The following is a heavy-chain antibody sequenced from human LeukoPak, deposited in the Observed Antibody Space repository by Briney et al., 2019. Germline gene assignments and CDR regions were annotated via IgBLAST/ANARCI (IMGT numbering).Heavy chain of an antibody. J-gene: IGHJ4*02. D-gene: IGHD2-15*01. V-gene: IGHV1-2*02. Sequence: ASVRVSCKASGYTFTGYYMHWVRQAPGQGLEWMGWINPNSGGTNYAQKFQGRVTMTRDTSISTAYMELSRLRSDDTAVYYCAREGGLGYCGGGSCYHFDYWGQGTLVTVSS. CDR3: AREGGLGYCGGGSCYHFDY. CDR1: GYTFTGYY. CDR2: INPNSGGT.